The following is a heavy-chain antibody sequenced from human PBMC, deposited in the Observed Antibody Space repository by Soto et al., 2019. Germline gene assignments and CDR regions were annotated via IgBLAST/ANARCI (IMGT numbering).Heavy chain of an antibody. J-gene: IGHJ4*02. Sequence: GGSLRLSCAASGFTFSSYAMHWVRQAPGKGLEWVAVISYDGSNKYYADSVKGRFTISRDNSKNTLYLQMNSLRAEDTAVYYCARVLAVAGRAFDYWGQGTLVTSPQ. D-gene: IGHD6-19*01. CDR1: GFTFSSYA. CDR3: ARVLAVAGRAFDY. V-gene: IGHV3-30-3*01. CDR2: ISYDGSNK.